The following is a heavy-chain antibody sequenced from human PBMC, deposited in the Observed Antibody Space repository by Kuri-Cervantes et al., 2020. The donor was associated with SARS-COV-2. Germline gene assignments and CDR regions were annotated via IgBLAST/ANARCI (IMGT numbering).Heavy chain of an antibody. CDR1: GYTFTRND. CDR3: ARVGSGSSYEFDY. V-gene: IGHV1-8*01. CDR2: ININNGYA. Sequence: ASVKVSCKTSGYTFTRNDINWVRQATGQRLEWIGYININNGYAGYAQKFQGRVTMTRNTAISTAYMELSSLRSEDTAVYYCARVGSGSSYEFDYWGQGTRVTSPQ. J-gene: IGHJ4*02. D-gene: IGHD3-10*01.